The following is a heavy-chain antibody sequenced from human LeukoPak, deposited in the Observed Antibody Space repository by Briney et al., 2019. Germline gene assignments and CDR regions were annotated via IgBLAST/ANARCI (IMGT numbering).Heavy chain of an antibody. CDR3: ARGSDTSGYYYFDY. V-gene: IGHV3-66*01. CDR1: GFTVSSNY. CDR2: IYSGGST. Sequence: LSGGSLRLSCAASGFTVSSNYMSCVRQAPEKGLGWVSIIYSGGSTYYADSVKGRFTISRDNSKNTLYLQMNSLRAEDTAVYYCARGSDTSGYYYFDYWGQGTLVTVSS. J-gene: IGHJ4*02. D-gene: IGHD3-22*01.